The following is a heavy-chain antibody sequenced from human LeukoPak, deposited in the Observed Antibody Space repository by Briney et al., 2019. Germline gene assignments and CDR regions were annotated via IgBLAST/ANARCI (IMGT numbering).Heavy chain of an antibody. CDR2: MNSDGSTT. V-gene: IGHV3-74*01. J-gene: IGHJ4*02. CDR3: VRALMGTSDH. D-gene: IGHD7-27*01. Sequence: GGSLRLSCAASGFTFSRDWMHWVRQGPGKGLVWVSRMNSDGSTTNYADSVKGRFTISRDNAKNTLYLQMNSLRAEDAAVYYCVRALMGTSDHWGQGSLVTVSS. CDR1: GFTFSRDW.